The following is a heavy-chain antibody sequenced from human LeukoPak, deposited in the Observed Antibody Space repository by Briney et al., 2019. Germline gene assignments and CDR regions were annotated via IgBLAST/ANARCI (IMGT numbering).Heavy chain of an antibody. CDR2: INPNSSGT. CDR1: GYTVTGYY. CDR3: ARGGYGWFDY. J-gene: IGHJ4*02. V-gene: IGHV1-2*02. D-gene: IGHD5-12*01. Sequence: GASVKVSCKASGYTVTGYYMHWVRQAPGQGLEWMGWINPNSSGTNYAQKFQGRVTMTRDTSISTAYMELSRLRSDDTAVYHCARGGYGWFDYWGQGSLVTLSS.